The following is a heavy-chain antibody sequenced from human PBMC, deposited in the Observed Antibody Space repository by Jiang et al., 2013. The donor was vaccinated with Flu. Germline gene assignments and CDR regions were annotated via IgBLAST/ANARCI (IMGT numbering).Heavy chain of an antibody. V-gene: IGHV3-7*03. Sequence: GGGLVQPGGSLRLSCAASGFTFSKHWMGWVRQSPGKGLEWVANIKQDESEKHYVDSVRGRFTISRDSAKNSLYLQMNSLRAEDTAVYYCARGGWNYYAGWFDPWGQGTLVTVSS. CDR1: GFTFSKHW. CDR3: ARGGWNYYAGWFDP. CDR2: IKQDESEK. D-gene: IGHD1-7*01. J-gene: IGHJ5*02.